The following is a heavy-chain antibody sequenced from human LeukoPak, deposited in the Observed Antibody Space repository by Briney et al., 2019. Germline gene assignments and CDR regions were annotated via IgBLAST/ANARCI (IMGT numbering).Heavy chain of an antibody. CDR2: IYSGGST. D-gene: IGHD6-6*01. CDR1: GFTVSSNY. Sequence: PGGSPRLSCAASGFTVSSNYMSWVRQAPGKGLEWVSVIYSGGSTYYADSVKGRFTISRDNSKNTLYLQMNSLRAEDTAVYYCARVEWNSSSFLQFDPWGQGTLVTVSS. V-gene: IGHV3-53*01. CDR3: ARVEWNSSSFLQFDP. J-gene: IGHJ5*02.